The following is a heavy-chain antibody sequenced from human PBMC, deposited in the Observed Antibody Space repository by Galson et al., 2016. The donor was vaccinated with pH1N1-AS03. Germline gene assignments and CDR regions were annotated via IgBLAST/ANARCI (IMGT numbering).Heavy chain of an antibody. V-gene: IGHV3-11*01. CDR1: GFTFNNAW. Sequence: SLRLSCAASGFTFNNAWMSWVRQAPGKGLEWISFISTAGITTHYADSVKGRFTISRDNANNSLYLEMASLRPEDTAIYYCARNWNYFNLWGQGVLVTVSS. CDR3: ARNWNYFNL. CDR2: ISTAGITT. D-gene: IGHD1-1*01. J-gene: IGHJ4*02.